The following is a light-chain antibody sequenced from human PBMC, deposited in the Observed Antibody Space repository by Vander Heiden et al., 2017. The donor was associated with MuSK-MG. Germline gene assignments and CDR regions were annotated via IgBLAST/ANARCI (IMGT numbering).Light chain of an antibody. CDR3: SSYTSSSTRV. V-gene: IGLV2-14*03. Sequence: QSALTQPASVSGSPGQSITISCTRTSSYVGGYNYVSWYQQHPGKAPKLMIYDVSNRPSGVSNRFSGSKSGNTASLTISGLQAEDEADYYCSSYTSSSTRVFGGGTKLTVL. CDR2: DVS. J-gene: IGLJ2*01. CDR1: SSYVGGYNY.